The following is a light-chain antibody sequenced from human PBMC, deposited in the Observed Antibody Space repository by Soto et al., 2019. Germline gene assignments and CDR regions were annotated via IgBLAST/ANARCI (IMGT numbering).Light chain of an antibody. CDR1: QRITTY. CDR2: TSG. V-gene: IGKV1-39*01. CDR3: QQTYSTPYT. J-gene: IGKJ2*01. Sequence: IHMTQSPSSLSASVGDRITVTCRASQRITTYVNWYQLKPGEAPKLLISTSGTLQRGVPSRFSGGGSGTDFTLTITRLQPADFATYFCQQTYSTPYTFGQGTKLEIK.